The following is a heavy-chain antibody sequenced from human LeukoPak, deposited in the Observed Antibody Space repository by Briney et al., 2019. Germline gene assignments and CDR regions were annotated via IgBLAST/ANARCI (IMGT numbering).Heavy chain of an antibody. CDR3: ATYYDILSGYTFDY. CDR2: IHDTGST. D-gene: IGHD3-9*01. Sequence: SEPLSLTCTVSGGSISRSNWWSWVRQPPGKGLEWIGEIHDTGSTNYNPPLKSRVTMSLDKSKNQFSLNLNSVTAADTAVYYCATYYDILSGYTFDYWGQGTLVAVSS. CDR1: GGSISRSNW. V-gene: IGHV4-4*02. J-gene: IGHJ4*02.